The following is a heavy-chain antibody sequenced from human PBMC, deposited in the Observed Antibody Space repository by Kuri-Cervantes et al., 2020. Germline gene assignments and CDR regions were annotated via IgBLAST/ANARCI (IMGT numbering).Heavy chain of an antibody. V-gene: IGHV3-7*01. CDR2: IKGEGSEK. Sequence: GGTLRLSCAASGFILSGYWMSWVRQAPGKGLEWVANIKGEGSEKYYVDSVKGRFTVSRDNADSLLFLQMNGLRAEDTAVYYCARDLEGALDYWGQGTLVTVSS. CDR3: ARDLEGALDY. D-gene: IGHD1-26*01. CDR1: GFILSGYW. J-gene: IGHJ4*02.